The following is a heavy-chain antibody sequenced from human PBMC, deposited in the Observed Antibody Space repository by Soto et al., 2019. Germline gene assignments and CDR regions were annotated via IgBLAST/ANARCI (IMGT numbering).Heavy chain of an antibody. CDR1: GFTFKNFA. CDR3: AKDAVAYNGEWDWFDL. J-gene: IGHJ5*02. CDR2: IGGSGSSA. Sequence: EVQLLESGGGLVQPGGSLRLSCAASGFTFKNFAVSWVRQAPGKGMEWVSAIGGSGSSANYADSVKGRFTVSRDDSKRTLDLQMSGLRVDDTALYYCAKDAVAYNGEWDWFDLWGQGTLVTVSS. V-gene: IGHV3-23*01. D-gene: IGHD3-10*01.